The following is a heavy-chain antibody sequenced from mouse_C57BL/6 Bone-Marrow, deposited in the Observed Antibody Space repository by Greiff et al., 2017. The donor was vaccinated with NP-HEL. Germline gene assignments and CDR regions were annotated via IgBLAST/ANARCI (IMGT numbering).Heavy chain of an antibody. CDR3: ARELGITTVVPPGDY. CDR2: IDPEDGET. D-gene: IGHD1-1*01. J-gene: IGHJ2*01. V-gene: IGHV14-2*01. CDR1: GFNIKDYY. Sequence: VQLKQSGAELVKPGASVKLSCTASGFNIKDYYMHWVKQRTEQGLEWIGRIDPEDGETKYAPKFQGKATITADTSSNTAYLQLSSLTSEDTAVYYCARELGITTVVPPGDYWGQGTTLTVSS.